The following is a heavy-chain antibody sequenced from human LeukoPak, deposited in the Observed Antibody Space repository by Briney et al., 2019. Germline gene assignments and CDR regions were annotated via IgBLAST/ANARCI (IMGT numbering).Heavy chain of an antibody. CDR2: INPRSGDT. Sequence: ASVKVSCKASGYTFNAFFIHWVRQAPGQGLEWLGWINPRSGDTTYAQNFQGRVTMTRDTSISTIYMEVTSLISDDTAIYYCARAYANYGDYWGQGTLVTVSS. CDR3: ARAYANYGDY. D-gene: IGHD3-10*01. V-gene: IGHV1-2*02. CDR1: GYTFNAFF. J-gene: IGHJ4*02.